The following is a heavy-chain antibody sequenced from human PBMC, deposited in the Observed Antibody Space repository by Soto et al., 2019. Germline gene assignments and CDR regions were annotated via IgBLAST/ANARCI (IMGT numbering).Heavy chain of an antibody. Sequence: QVQLQESGPGLVKPSETLSLTCTVSGGSISDYYWSWIRQPPGKGLEWIGYMYDSGSTRYNPSLNSRVTISVDTSKNQFSLNLRSVTAADTAVYYCARIMAYWGQGTLVTVSS. D-gene: IGHD3-16*01. CDR3: ARIMAY. J-gene: IGHJ4*02. V-gene: IGHV4-4*09. CDR1: GGSISDYY. CDR2: MYDSGST.